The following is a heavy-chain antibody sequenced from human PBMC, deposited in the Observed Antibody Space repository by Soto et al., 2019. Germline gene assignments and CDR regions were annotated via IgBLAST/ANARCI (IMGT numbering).Heavy chain of an antibody. CDR3: ANGLIVGATGAFDI. D-gene: IGHD1-26*01. CDR1: GFTFSSYG. CDR2: ISYDGSNK. V-gene: IGHV3-30*18. J-gene: IGHJ3*02. Sequence: QVQLVESGGGVVQPGRSLRLSCAASGFTFSSYGMHWVRQAPGKGLEWVAVISYDGSNKYYADSVKGRFTISRDNSKNTLYLQMNSLRAEDTAVYYCANGLIVGATGAFDIWGQGTMVTVSS.